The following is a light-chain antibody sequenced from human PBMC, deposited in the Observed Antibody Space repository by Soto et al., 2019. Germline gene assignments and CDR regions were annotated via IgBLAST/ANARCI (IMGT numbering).Light chain of an antibody. J-gene: IGLJ1*01. CDR2: DVS. CDR3: SSYRSRSTLLYV. CDR1: SSDVGGYNY. Sequence: QSVLTQPASVSGSPGQSITISCTGTSSDVGGYNYVSWYQQHPGKAPKLMIYDVSNWPSGVSNRFSGSKSGNTASLTISGLQAEDEADYYCSSYRSRSTLLYVFGTGTKLTVL. V-gene: IGLV2-14*01.